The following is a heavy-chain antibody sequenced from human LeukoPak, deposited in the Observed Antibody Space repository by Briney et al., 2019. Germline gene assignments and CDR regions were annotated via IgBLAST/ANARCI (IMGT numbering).Heavy chain of an antibody. V-gene: IGHV1-69*13. CDR3: AGKLGPYYSDSSGYYDY. D-gene: IGHD3-22*01. CDR1: GGTFSSYA. CDR2: IIPIFGTA. J-gene: IGHJ4*02. Sequence: VASVKVSCKASGGTFSSYAISWVRQAPGQGLEWMGGIIPIFGTANYAQKFQGRVTITADESTSTAYMELSSLRSEDTAVYYCAGKLGPYYSDSSGYYDYWGQGTLVTVSS.